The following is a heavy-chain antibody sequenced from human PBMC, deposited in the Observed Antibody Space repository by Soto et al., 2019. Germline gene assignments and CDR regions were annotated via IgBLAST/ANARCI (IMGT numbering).Heavy chain of an antibody. V-gene: IGHV3-30*18. D-gene: IGHD4-17*01. CDR3: AKYHLETTVTNPSY. CDR1: GFTFSSYG. J-gene: IGHJ4*02. Sequence: QVQLVESGGGVVQPGRSLRLSCAASGFTFSSYGMHWVRQAPGKGLEWVAVISYDGNNKYYAESVKGRFIIYRDNYKNTMYLQMDRLRAEATVMYYCAKYHLETTVTNPSYWGQGILVTVSS. CDR2: ISYDGNNK.